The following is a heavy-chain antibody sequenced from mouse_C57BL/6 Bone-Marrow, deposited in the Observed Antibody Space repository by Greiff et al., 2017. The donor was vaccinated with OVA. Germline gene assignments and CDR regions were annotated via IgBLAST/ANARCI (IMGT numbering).Heavy chain of an antibody. Sequence: EVQLQESGPVLVKPGASVKMSCKASGYTFTDYYMNWVKQSHGKSLEWIGVINPYNGGTSYNQKFKGKAILTADKSSSTAYMELRSLTSEDSAVYYCTRGYSNYYAMDYWGQGTSVTVSS. V-gene: IGHV1-19*01. D-gene: IGHD2-5*01. CDR2: INPYNGGT. J-gene: IGHJ4*01. CDR1: GYTFTDYY. CDR3: TRGYSNYYAMDY.